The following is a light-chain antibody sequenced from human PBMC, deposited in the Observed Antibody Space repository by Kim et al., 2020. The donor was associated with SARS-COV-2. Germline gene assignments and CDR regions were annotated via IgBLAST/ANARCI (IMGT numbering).Light chain of an antibody. CDR2: DAS. J-gene: IGKJ1*01. V-gene: IGKV3-20*01. Sequence: PAERATVSCRCRRSHSGTFYAWYQQKRAQAPRLLIFDASNRANSVPDRLSGSRSGTDFTLTISRREPEDVSVYYCQQYENTPLRSFGQGTKVDIK. CDR1: RSHSGTF. CDR3: QQYENTPLRS.